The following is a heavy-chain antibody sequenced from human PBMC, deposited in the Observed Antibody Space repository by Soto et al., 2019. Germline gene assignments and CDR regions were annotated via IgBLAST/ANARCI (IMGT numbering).Heavy chain of an antibody. V-gene: IGHV4-59*01. D-gene: IGHD6-6*01. CDR3: ARDVRFRSIAARGYDYYGMDV. CDR2: IYYSGST. CDR1: GGSISSYY. Sequence: QVQLQESGPGLVKPSETLSLTCTVSGGSISSYYWSWIRQPPGKGLEWIGYIYYSGSTNYNPSLKSRVTISVDTSKNQFSLKLSSVTAADTAVYYCARDVRFRSIAARGYDYYGMDVWGQGTTVTVSS. J-gene: IGHJ6*02.